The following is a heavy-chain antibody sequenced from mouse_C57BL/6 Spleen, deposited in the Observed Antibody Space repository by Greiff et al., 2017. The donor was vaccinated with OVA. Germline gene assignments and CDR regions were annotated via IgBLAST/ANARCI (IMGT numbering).Heavy chain of an antibody. CDR1: GYTFTSYW. D-gene: IGHD2-1*01. Sequence: VHLVESGAELAKPGASVKLSCKASGYTFTSYWMHWVKQRPGQGLEWIGYINPSSGYTKYNQKFKDKATLTADKSSSTAYMQLSSLTYEDSAVYYCAIARIYGNSHFDYWGQGTTLTVSS. CDR2: INPSSGYT. V-gene: IGHV1-7*01. J-gene: IGHJ2*01. CDR3: AIARIYGNSHFDY.